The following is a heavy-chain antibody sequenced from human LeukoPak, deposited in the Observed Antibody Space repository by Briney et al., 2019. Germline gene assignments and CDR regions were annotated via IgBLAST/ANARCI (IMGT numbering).Heavy chain of an antibody. CDR2: INHSGST. CDR1: GGSFSGYY. J-gene: IGHJ4*02. V-gene: IGHV4-34*01. D-gene: IGHD1-26*01. Sequence: SETLSLTCAVYGGSFSGYYWSWIRQPPGKGLEWIGEINHSGSTNYNPSLKSRVTISVDTSKNQFSLKLSSVTAADTAVYYCARKWGYFDYWGQGTLVTVSS. CDR3: ARKWGYFDY.